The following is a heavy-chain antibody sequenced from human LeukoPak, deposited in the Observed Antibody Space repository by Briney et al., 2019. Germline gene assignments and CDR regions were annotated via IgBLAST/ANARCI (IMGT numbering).Heavy chain of an antibody. J-gene: IGHJ6*03. Sequence: SETLSLTCTVSGGSISSYYWSWIRQPAGKGLEWIGRIYTSGSTNYNPSLKSRVTMSVDTSKNQFSLKLSSVTAADTAVYYCARDSYFDWLGTPTFYYYYMDVWGKGTTVTISS. CDR1: GGSISSYY. CDR2: IYTSGST. V-gene: IGHV4-4*07. CDR3: ARDSYFDWLGTPTFYYYYMDV. D-gene: IGHD3-9*01.